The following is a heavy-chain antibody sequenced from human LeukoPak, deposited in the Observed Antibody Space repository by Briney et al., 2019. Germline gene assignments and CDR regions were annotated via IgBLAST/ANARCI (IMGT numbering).Heavy chain of an antibody. CDR2: IKSKTDGGTT. Sequence: GGSLRLSCAASGFTFRNAWMSWVRQAPGKGLEWAGRIKSKTDGGTTDYATPVKGRFTIPRDDSENTLFLQMNSLKTEDTTVYYCTTSCGDYYDFDNWGQGTLVTVSS. D-gene: IGHD2-21*01. CDR3: TTSCGDYYDFDN. V-gene: IGHV3-15*01. CDR1: GFTFRNAW. J-gene: IGHJ4*02.